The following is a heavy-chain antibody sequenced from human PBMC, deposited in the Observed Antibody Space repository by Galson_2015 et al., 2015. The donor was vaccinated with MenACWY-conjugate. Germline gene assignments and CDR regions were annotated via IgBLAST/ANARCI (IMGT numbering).Heavy chain of an antibody. J-gene: IGHJ4*02. CDR2: IYYSGST. Sequence: SLTCTVSGGSISSSSYYWGWIRQPPGKGLEWIGSIYYSGSTYYDPSLKSRVTISVDTSKNQFSLKLSSVTAADTAVYYCARLTVFGIFDYWGQGTLVTVSS. V-gene: IGHV4-39*01. CDR1: GGSISSSSYY. CDR3: ARLTVFGIFDY. D-gene: IGHD3-10*01.